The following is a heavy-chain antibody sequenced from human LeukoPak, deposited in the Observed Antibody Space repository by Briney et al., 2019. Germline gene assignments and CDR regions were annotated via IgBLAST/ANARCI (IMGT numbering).Heavy chain of an antibody. J-gene: IGHJ5*02. V-gene: IGHV4-34*01. CDR1: GGSFGGYY. CDR2: INHSGST. Sequence: SETLPLTCAVYGGSFGGYYWSCIRQPPGKGLEWIGEINHSGSTNYNPSLKSQVTISVDTSKNQFSLKLSSVTAADTAVYYCARRYRYWVWFDPWGQGTLVTVSS. CDR3: ARRYRYWVWFDP. D-gene: IGHD2-15*01.